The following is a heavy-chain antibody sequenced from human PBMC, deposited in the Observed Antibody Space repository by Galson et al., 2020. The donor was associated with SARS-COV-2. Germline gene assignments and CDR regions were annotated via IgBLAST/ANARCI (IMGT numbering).Heavy chain of an antibody. D-gene: IGHD6-19*01. J-gene: IGHJ6*03. V-gene: IGHV3-21*01. CDR3: ARDSLWGISSGWYSSYMDV. Sequence: GGSLRLSCAASGFAFSSYTMNWVRQAPGKGLEWVSSISPTDTYTYYADSVRGRFTISRDNAKNSLYLQMNSLRAEDTALYYCARDSLWGISSGWYSSYMDVWGKGATVTVSS. CDR1: GFAFSSYT. CDR2: ISPTDTYT.